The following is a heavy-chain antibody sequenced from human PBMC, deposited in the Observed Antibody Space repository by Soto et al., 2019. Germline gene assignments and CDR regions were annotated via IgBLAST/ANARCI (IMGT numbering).Heavy chain of an antibody. V-gene: IGHV3-21*01. CDR1: GFTFSSYS. CDR3: ARGGVRGYDGDGSFDY. D-gene: IGHD5-12*01. Sequence: GGSLRLSCAASGFTFSSYSMNWVRQAPGKGLEWVSSISSSSSYIYYADSVKGRFTISRDNAKNSLYLQMNSLRAEDTAVYYCARGGVRGYDGDGSFDYWGQGTLVTVSS. J-gene: IGHJ4*02. CDR2: ISSSSSYI.